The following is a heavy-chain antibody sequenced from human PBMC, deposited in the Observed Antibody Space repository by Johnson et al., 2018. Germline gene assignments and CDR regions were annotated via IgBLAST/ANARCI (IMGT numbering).Heavy chain of an antibody. CDR2: IYSSGNT. J-gene: IGHJ4*01. Sequence: QVQLQESAPGLVKPSETLSLTCTVSGGSIGSFYWNWVRQSPGKGLEWIGYIYSSGNTKYNPSLQSRVTISVDTSKNQFSLTLSSVTAADTAVYYCARGSVILGLDYWGHGTLVTVSS. CDR1: GGSIGSFY. V-gene: IGHV4-59*01. D-gene: IGHD2-21*01. CDR3: ARGSVILGLDY.